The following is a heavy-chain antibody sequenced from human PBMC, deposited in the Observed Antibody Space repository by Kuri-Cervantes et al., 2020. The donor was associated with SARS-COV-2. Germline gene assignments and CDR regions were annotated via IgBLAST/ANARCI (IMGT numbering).Heavy chain of an antibody. J-gene: IGHJ4*02. V-gene: IGHV4-34*01. CDR1: GGSFSGYY. CDR2: INHSGST. D-gene: IGHD3-9*01. Sequence: SETLSLTCAVYGGSFSGYYWSWIRRPPGKGLEWIGEINHSGSTNYNPSLKSRVTVSVDTSKNQFSLKLSSVTAADTAVYYCARHVWPGILTPIYYFDYWGQGTLVTVSS. CDR3: ARHVWPGILTPIYYFDY.